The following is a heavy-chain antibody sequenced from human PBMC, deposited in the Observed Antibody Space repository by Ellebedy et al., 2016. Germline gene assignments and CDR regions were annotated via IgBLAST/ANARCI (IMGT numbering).Heavy chain of an antibody. J-gene: IGHJ5*02. Sequence: GGSLRLXCAASGFTFSSYSMIWVRQAPGKGLEWVSSISDGSRFIYYADSVKGRFTISRDNAKNSLYLQMNSLRAEDTALYHCARERPHRFLEADWFDPWGQGTLVTVSS. CDR1: GFTFSSYS. V-gene: IGHV3-21*04. CDR3: ARERPHRFLEADWFDP. D-gene: IGHD3-3*01. CDR2: ISDGSRFI.